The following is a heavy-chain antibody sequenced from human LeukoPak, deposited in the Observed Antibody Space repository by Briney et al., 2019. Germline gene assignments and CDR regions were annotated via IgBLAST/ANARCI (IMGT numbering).Heavy chain of an antibody. CDR2: IKQDGSEK. D-gene: IGHD5-24*01. J-gene: IGHJ4*02. Sequence: GGSLRLSCAASGFTFSSYWMTWVRHLPGKGLEWVAKIKQDGSEKYYVDSVKGRFTISRDNTRDSLYLQMNSLRAEDTAVYYCARRRSGLQPFDYWGQGTLVTVSS. V-gene: IGHV3-7*01. CDR3: ARRRSGLQPFDY. CDR1: GFTFSSYW.